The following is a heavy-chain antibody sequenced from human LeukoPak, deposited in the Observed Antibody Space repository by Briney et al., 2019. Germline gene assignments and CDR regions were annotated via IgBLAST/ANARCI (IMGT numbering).Heavy chain of an antibody. CDR3: ARTVGATRVDI. CDR2: IYNSGST. D-gene: IGHD1-26*01. CDR1: GGSISSYY. V-gene: IGHV4-59*01. Sequence: KPSETLSLTCTVSGGSISSYYWSWIRQSPGKGLEWIGYIYNSGSTNYNPSLKSRVTISLDTSKNQFSLKLTFVTAADTAVYYCARTVGATRVDIWGQGTMVTVSS. J-gene: IGHJ3*02.